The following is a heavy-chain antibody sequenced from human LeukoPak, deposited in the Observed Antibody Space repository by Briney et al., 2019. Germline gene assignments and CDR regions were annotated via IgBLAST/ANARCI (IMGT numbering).Heavy chain of an antibody. D-gene: IGHD5-24*01. CDR2: INGYGASP. CDR1: GFNFNNHW. CDR3: ARKAYNVVGIDH. Sequence: GGSLRLSCSASGFNFNNHWMYWVRQAPGKGLVWVSRINGYGASPSYADSVKGRFIISRDNAKNTLFLQMNSLRDDDTAVYYCARKAYNVVGIDHWAPGTLVIVSS. J-gene: IGHJ4*02. V-gene: IGHV3-74*01.